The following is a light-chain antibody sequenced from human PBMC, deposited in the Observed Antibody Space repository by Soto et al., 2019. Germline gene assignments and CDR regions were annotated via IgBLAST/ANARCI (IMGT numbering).Light chain of an antibody. CDR3: CSYAGSDNYV. J-gene: IGLJ1*01. V-gene: IGLV2-8*01. Sequence: QSALTQPPSASGSPGQSVTISWTGTSGDVGGYNYVSWYQQHPGKAPKLMIYEVTKRPSGVPDRFSGSKSGNTASLTVSGLQAEDEADYYCCSYAGSDNYVFGTGTKVTVL. CDR2: EVT. CDR1: SGDVGGYNY.